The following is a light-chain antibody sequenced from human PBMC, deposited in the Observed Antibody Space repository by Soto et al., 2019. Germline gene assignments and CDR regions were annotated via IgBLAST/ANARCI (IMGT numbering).Light chain of an antibody. CDR2: GAS. J-gene: IGKJ1*01. CDR3: QQYDSSRT. Sequence: EIVLTQSPGTLSLSPGERATLSCRASQSVDSSFLAWYQQTPGQAPSLLMYGASISATGFPDRFSGRGSGTDFTLSISRLEPEVFAVYYCQQYDSSRTFGQGTKVEMK. V-gene: IGKV3-20*01. CDR1: QSVDSSF.